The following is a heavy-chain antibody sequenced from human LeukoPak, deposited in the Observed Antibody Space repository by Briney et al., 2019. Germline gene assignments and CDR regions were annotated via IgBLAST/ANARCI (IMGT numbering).Heavy chain of an antibody. V-gene: IGHV3-11*06. J-gene: IGHJ5*02. CDR3: ARTTDVYNWNYTAEGGWFDP. D-gene: IGHD1-7*01. Sequence: GGSLRLSCAASGFTFSDYYMSWIRQAPGKGPEWVSYISSSSSYTNYADSVKGRFTISRDNAKNSLYLQMNSLRAEDTAVYYCARTTDVYNWNYTAEGGWFDPWGQGTLVTVSS. CDR2: ISSSSSYT. CDR1: GFTFSDYY.